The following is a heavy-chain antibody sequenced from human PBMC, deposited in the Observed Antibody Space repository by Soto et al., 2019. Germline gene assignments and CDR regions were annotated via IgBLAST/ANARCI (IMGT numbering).Heavy chain of an antibody. J-gene: IGHJ4*02. V-gene: IGHV3-9*01. CDR2: ISWNSGSI. Sequence: GGSLRLSCAASGFTFDDYAMHWVRQAPGKGLEWVSGISWNSGSIGYADSVKGRFTISRDNAKNSLYLQMNSLRAEDTALYYCAKDIGGYYDYWGQGTPVTVSS. CDR1: GFTFDDYA. CDR3: AKDIGGYYDY. D-gene: IGHD2-15*01.